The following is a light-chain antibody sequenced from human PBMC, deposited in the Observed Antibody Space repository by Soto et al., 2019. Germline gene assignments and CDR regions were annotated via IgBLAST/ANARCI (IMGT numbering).Light chain of an antibody. CDR2: EVS. V-gene: IGLV2-8*01. CDR3: SSYAGSNNFHV. CDR1: SSDVGGYNY. J-gene: IGLJ1*01. Sequence: QSALTQPPSASGSPGQSVTISCTGTSSDVGGYNYVSWYQHHPGKAPKLMISEVSKRPSGVPDRFSGSKSGNTASLTVSGLQAEDEADYYCSSYAGSNNFHVFGTGTKLTVL.